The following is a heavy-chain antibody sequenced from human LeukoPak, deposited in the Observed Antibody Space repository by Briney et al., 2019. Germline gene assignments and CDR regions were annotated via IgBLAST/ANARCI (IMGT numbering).Heavy chain of an antibody. V-gene: IGHV3-66*01. CDR2: MYSVGST. CDR3: AGSLAYCGGDCRLGDY. D-gene: IGHD2-21*02. J-gene: IGHJ4*02. Sequence: PGGSLRLSCAASGFTVSNNYMTWVRQPPGKGLEWVSVMYSVGSTYYADSVKGRFTISRDNSKNTLYLLMNSLRAEDTAVYYCAGSLAYCGGDCRLGDYWGQGTLVTVS. CDR1: GFTVSNNY.